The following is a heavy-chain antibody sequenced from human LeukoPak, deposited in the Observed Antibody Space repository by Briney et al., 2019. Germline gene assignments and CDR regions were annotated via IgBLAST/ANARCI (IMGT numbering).Heavy chain of an antibody. V-gene: IGHV1-69*13. Sequence: GASVKVSCKASGGTFSSYAISWVRQAPGQGLEWMGGIIPIFGTATYAQKFQGRVTITADESTSTAYVELSSLRSEDTAVYYCARDADSSGYLRYQTVWGQGTLVTVSS. CDR2: IIPIFGTA. CDR1: GGTFSSYA. D-gene: IGHD3-22*01. J-gene: IGHJ4*02. CDR3: ARDADSSGYLRYQTV.